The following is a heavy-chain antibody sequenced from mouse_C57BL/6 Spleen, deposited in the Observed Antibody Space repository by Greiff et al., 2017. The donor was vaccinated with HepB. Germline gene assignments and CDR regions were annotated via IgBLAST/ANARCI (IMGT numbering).Heavy chain of an antibody. CDR2: IWWDDDK. CDR1: GFSLSTFGMG. V-gene: IGHV8-8*01. D-gene: IGHD2-2*01. CDR3: ARMRGGYDYFDY. J-gene: IGHJ2*01. Sequence: QVTLKVCGPGILQPSQTLSLTCSFSGFSLSTFGMGVGWIRQPSGKGLEWLAHIWWDDDKYYTPALKSRLTSAKDTSKTQVFLKIANVDTAATATDYCARMRGGYDYFDYWGQGTTLTVSS.